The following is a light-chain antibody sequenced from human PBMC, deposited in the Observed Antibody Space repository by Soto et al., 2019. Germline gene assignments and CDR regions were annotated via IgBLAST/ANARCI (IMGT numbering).Light chain of an antibody. CDR3: QSYDSGLSDYL. J-gene: IGLJ6*01. V-gene: IGLV2-8*01. CDR1: SSDVGGYNS. Sequence: QSALTQPPSASGSPGQSVTISCTGTSSDVGGYNSVSWYQQHPGKAPKLMIYEVSKRPSGVPDRFSGSKSGNTASLTVSGLQAEDEADYYCQSYDSGLSDYLFGSGTKLTVL. CDR2: EVS.